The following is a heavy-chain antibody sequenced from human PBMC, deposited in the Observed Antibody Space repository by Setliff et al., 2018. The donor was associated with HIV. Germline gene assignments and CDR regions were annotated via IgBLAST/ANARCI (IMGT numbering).Heavy chain of an antibody. Sequence: GGSLRLSCAASGFTFSNFAMSWVRQAPGKGLEWVSAISGSGGSTYYADSVKGRFTISRDNSKNTLYLQMDSLRAEDTAVYYCARDRFPQSNIFGAWYFDLWGRGTLVTVSS. CDR2: ISGSGGST. J-gene: IGHJ2*01. V-gene: IGHV3-23*01. CDR1: GFTFSNFA. CDR3: ARDRFPQSNIFGAWYFDL. D-gene: IGHD3-10*02.